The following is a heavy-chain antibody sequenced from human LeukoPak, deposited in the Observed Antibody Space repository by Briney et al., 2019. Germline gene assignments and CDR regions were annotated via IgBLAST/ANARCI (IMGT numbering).Heavy chain of an antibody. V-gene: IGHV3-64*01. CDR3: ASTGSSWYENY. CDR2: ISSNGGST. J-gene: IGHJ4*02. D-gene: IGHD6-13*01. Sequence: PGGSLRLSCAASGFTFSSYAMHWVRQAPGKGQEYVSAISSNGGSTYYANSVKGRFTISRDNSKNTLYLQMGSLRAEDMAVYYCASTGSSWYENYWGQGTLVTVSS. CDR1: GFTFSSYA.